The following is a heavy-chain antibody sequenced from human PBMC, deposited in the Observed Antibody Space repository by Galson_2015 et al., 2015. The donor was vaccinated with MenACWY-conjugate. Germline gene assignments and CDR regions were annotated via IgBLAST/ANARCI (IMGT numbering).Heavy chain of an antibody. Sequence: SLRLSCAASGFTLSHYYMRWVRQAPGKGLEWVATIRGDGSETFHVDSVKDRFTISRDNAQNSLFLQMNSLRAEDTAVYYCARPVRNRLTIAVPYYLDHWGQGTLVAVSS. CDR1: GFTLSHYY. CDR3: ARPVRNRLTIAVPYYLDH. J-gene: IGHJ4*02. D-gene: IGHD2-21*01. V-gene: IGHV3-7*03. CDR2: IRGDGSET.